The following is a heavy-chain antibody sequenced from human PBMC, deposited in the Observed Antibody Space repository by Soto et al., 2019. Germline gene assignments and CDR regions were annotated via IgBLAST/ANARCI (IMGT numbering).Heavy chain of an antibody. J-gene: IGHJ1*01. V-gene: IGHV3-23*01. D-gene: IGHD4-4*01. CDR2: ISGTSDMT. CDR3: AKYRWGATTVTSIN. Sequence: PGGSLRLSCVGSGFTFSSYPMNWVRQAPGKGLEWVSAISGTSDMTYYANSVTGRFTISRDNSKNTLYLQVSSLRVEDTAIYYCAKYRWGATTVTSINWGRGTLVTVYS. CDR1: GFTFSSYP.